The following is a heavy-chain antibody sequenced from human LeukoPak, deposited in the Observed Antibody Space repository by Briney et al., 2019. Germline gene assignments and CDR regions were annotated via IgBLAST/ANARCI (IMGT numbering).Heavy chain of an antibody. CDR3: ARLYCSGGSFYSYYYYYMDG. V-gene: IGHV3-53*01. CDR1: GFTISSNY. Sequence: GGSLRLSCAASGFTISSNYMSWVRQAPGKGLEWVSVICSGGSTFYSDSVKGRFTISRDKSKNTLYLQMNSLRADDTAVYYCARLYCSGGSFYSYYYYYMDGWGKGTTVTVSS. D-gene: IGHD2-15*01. J-gene: IGHJ6*03. CDR2: ICSGGST.